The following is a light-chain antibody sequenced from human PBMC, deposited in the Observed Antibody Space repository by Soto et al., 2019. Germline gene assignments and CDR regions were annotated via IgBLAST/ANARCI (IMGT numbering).Light chain of an antibody. J-gene: IGKJ4*01. V-gene: IGKV3-20*01. Sequence: EIVLTQSPGTLSLSPGERATLSCRASQSVTSRYLGWYQQKPGQAPRLLIYAASARATGIPDRFSGSGPGTDLTLTISRVEPEDFAVYYCRHYGSSPLTFGGGTKVEIK. CDR3: RHYGSSPLT. CDR2: AAS. CDR1: QSVTSRY.